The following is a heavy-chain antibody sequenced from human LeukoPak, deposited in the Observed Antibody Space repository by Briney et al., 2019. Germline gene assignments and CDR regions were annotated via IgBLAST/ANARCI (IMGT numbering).Heavy chain of an antibody. CDR2: IKQDGSEK. D-gene: IGHD3-10*02. Sequence: PGGSLRLSCAASGFTFSSYWMSWVRQAPGKGLEWVANIKQDGSEKYYVDSVKGRFTISRDNAKNSLYLQMNSLRAEDTALYYCARAMVTMFPLFDYWGQGTLVTVSS. V-gene: IGHV3-7*03. CDR3: ARAMVTMFPLFDY. CDR1: GFTFSSYW. J-gene: IGHJ4*02.